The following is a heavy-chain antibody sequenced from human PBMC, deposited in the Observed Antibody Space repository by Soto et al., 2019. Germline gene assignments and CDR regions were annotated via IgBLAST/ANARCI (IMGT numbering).Heavy chain of an antibody. CDR3: ARLIRYGMDV. CDR2: IKHDGSEK. J-gene: IGHJ6*02. V-gene: IGHV3-7*03. CDR1: GFTFNNYW. Sequence: VGSLRLSCAASGFTFNNYWMSWVRQAPGKGLEWVAHIKHDGSEKYYVDSVKGRFTISRDNAKNSLYPQMNSLRAEDTAVYYCARLIRYGMDVWGQGTTVTVSS.